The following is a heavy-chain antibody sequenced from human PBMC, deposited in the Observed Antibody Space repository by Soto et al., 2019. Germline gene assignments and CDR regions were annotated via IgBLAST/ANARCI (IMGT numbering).Heavy chain of an antibody. Sequence: QVQLQESGPGLVKPSETLSLTYTVSGGSISSYYWSWIRQPPGKGLEWIGYIYYSGSTNYTPPLKRRVYISVSTSKNQFSLKLSSVTAADTAVYYCAVGYWCSYYYYYMDVWGKGTTVTVSS. CDR3: AVGYWCSYYYYYMDV. V-gene: IGHV4-59*08. D-gene: IGHD2-15*01. CDR1: GGSISSYY. CDR2: IYYSGST. J-gene: IGHJ6*03.